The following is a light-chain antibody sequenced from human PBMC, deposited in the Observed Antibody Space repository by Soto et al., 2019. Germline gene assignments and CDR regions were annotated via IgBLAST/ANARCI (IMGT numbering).Light chain of an antibody. J-gene: IGKJ5*01. V-gene: IGKV3-20*01. Sequence: EVVMTQSPATLSVSPGEGVTLSCRASQGIGDTLAWYQHKPGQTPRLLIYGASSRATGIPDRFSGSGSGTDFTLTIRRLEPEDFAVYYCQQYDNSPIAFGQGTRLETK. CDR2: GAS. CDR3: QQYDNSPIA. CDR1: QGIGDT.